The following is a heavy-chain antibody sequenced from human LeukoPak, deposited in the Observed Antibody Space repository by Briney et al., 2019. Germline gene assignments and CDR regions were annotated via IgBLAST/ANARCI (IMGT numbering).Heavy chain of an antibody. CDR2: IFTSGST. V-gene: IGHV4-61*02. Sequence: SQTLSLTCTVSGGSISSGRYYWSWIRQPAGKGLEWIGRIFTSGSTKYNPSLKSRVTISVDTSKNQFSLKLSSVTAADTAVYYCARANYYDSSGYSRGAFDIWGQGTMVTVSP. CDR1: GGSISSGRYY. D-gene: IGHD3-22*01. J-gene: IGHJ3*02. CDR3: ARANYYDSSGYSRGAFDI.